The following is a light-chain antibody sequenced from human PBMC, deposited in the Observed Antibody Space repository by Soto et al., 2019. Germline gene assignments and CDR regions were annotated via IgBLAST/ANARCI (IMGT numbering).Light chain of an antibody. V-gene: IGLV1-47*01. CDR1: SSNIGSNY. CDR2: RNN. J-gene: IGLJ3*02. Sequence: QSVLTQPPSASGTPGQRVTISCSGSSSNIGSNYVYWYQQLPGTAPKLLIYRNNQRPSGVSTRFSGSQSGNTASLTISGLQADDEADYYCCSRVFGGGTKLTVL. CDR3: CSRV.